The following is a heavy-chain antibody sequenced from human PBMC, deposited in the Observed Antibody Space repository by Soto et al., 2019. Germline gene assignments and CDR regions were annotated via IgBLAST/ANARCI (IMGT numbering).Heavy chain of an antibody. CDR2: ISSSSSYI. V-gene: IGHV3-21*01. CDR3: AREGYSYGFYYYGMDV. Sequence: PGGSLRLSCAASGFTFSSYSMNWVRQAPGKGLEWVSSISSSSSYIYHADSVKGRFTISRDNAKNSLYLQMNSLRAEDTAVYYCAREGYSYGFYYYGMDVWGQGTTVTVSS. J-gene: IGHJ6*02. D-gene: IGHD5-18*01. CDR1: GFTFSSYS.